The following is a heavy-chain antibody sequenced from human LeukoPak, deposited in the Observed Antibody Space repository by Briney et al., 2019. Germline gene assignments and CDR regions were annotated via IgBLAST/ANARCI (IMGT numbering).Heavy chain of an antibody. D-gene: IGHD2-2*01. V-gene: IGHV3-64D*09. CDR2: ISSNGGST. Sequence: GGSLRLSCSASGFTFSSYAMHWVRQAPGKGLEYVSAISSNGGSTYYADSVKGRFTISRDNSKNTLYLQMSSLRAEDTAVYYCVKGYCSSISCYGDYWGQGTLVTFSS. J-gene: IGHJ4*02. CDR3: VKGYCSSISCYGDY. CDR1: GFTFSSYA.